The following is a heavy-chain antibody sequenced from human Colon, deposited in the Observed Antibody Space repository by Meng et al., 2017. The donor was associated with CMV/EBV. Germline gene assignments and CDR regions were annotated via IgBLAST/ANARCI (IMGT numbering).Heavy chain of an antibody. CDR2: ISGFNGKT. Sequence: ASVKVSCKASGYIFNHYGLNWVRQAPGQGLEWLGWISGFNGKTYFAQNFQDRLTLTTDTSANTGYMGLRGLTSDDTAVYYCARGSDYSNYVPIDSWGQGTLVTVSS. V-gene: IGHV1-18*01. CDR1: GYIFNHYG. CDR3: ARGSDYSNYVPIDS. J-gene: IGHJ4*02. D-gene: IGHD4-11*01.